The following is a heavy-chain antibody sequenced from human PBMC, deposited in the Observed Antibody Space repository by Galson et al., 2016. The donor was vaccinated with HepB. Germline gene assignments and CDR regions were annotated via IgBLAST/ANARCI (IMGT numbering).Heavy chain of an antibody. CDR2: MFYSGAT. Sequence: SETLSLTCTVSGGSIRSSDSYWGWIRQPPGKGLESIGSMFYSGATYLNPSLKSRVTISVDTSTNQFSLKLRSVTAADTAVYFCARLTLNEHSNNWFDPWGQGTLVTVSS. V-gene: IGHV4-39*07. CDR3: ARLTLNEHSNNWFDP. J-gene: IGHJ5*02. CDR1: GGSIRSSDSY. D-gene: IGHD4-11*01.